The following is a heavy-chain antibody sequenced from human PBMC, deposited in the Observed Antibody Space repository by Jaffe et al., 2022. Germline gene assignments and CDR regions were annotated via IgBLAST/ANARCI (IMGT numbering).Heavy chain of an antibody. CDR1: GFTFDDYA. CDR3: AKLRTYYYDSSGANPSMKTY. J-gene: IGHJ4*02. CDR2: ISWDGGST. Sequence: EVQLVESGGVVVQPGGSLRLSCAASGFTFDDYAMHWVRQAPGKGLEWVSLISWDGGSTYYADSVKGRFTISRDNSKNSLYLQMNSLRAEDTALYYCAKLRTYYYDSSGANPSMKTYWGQGTLVTVSS. D-gene: IGHD3-22*01. V-gene: IGHV3-43D*04.